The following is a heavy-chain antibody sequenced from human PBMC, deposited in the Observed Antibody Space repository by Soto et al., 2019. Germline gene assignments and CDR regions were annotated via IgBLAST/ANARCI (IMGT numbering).Heavy chain of an antibody. D-gene: IGHD3-16*01. CDR1: GGSISSYY. J-gene: IGHJ3*02. V-gene: IGHV4-59*01. Sequence: QVQLQESGPGLVKPSETLSLTYTVSGGSISSYYWSWIRQPPGKGLEWIGYIYYSGSTNYNPSLKSRVTISVDTSKNQFSLKLSSVTAADTAVYYCARAASGWGSFFAFDIWGQGTMVTVSS. CDR3: ARAASGWGSFFAFDI. CDR2: IYYSGST.